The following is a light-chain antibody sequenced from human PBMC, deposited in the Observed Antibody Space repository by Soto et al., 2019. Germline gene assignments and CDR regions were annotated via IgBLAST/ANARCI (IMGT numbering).Light chain of an antibody. J-gene: IGKJ4*01. CDR3: QQYHNWPLT. V-gene: IGKV3-15*01. CDR1: ESVGSR. Sequence: EIVMTQSPATLSVSPGERATLSCRASESVGSRLAWYQQKPGQGPGLLIYAASTRATGIPARFSGSGSGTEFTLTISSLQSEDSAVYYCQQYHNWPLTFGGGAKVEIK. CDR2: AAS.